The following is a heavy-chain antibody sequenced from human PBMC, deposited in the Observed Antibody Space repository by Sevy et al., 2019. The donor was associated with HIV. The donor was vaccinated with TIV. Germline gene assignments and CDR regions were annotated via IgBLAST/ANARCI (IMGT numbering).Heavy chain of an antibody. CDR3: ATDQVAGIAAAGTGKYFQH. V-gene: IGHV1-24*01. D-gene: IGHD6-13*01. Sequence: VSVKVSCKVSGYTLTELSMHWVRQAPGKGLEWMGGFDPEDGETIYAQKFQGRVTMTEDTSTDTAYMELSSLRSEDTAVYYCATDQVAGIAAAGTGKYFQHWGQGTLVTVSS. J-gene: IGHJ1*01. CDR1: GYTLTELS. CDR2: FDPEDGET.